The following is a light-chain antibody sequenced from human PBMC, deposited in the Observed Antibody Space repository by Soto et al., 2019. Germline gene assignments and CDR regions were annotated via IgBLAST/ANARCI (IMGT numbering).Light chain of an antibody. CDR2: WAS. J-gene: IGKJ1*01. CDR3: QQYSSTPWT. V-gene: IGKV4-1*01. Sequence: DIVMTQSPDSLAVSLGERAAINCRSSQSVLYSSNNKNYLAWYQQKPGQPPKLLIYWASTRESGVPDRFSGSGSGTDFTLTFSSLQADDVAVYYCQQYSSTPWTFGQGTKVEIK. CDR1: QSVLYSSNNKNY.